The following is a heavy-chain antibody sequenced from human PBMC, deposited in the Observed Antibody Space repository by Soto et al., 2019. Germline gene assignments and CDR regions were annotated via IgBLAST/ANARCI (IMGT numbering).Heavy chain of an antibody. V-gene: IGHV1-18*01. Sequence: ASVKVSCKASGYTFTNYGISWVRQAPGQGLEWVGWISPYNGDTRYAQNVQGRVTLTTDTSTSAAYMELRSLRSDDTALYYCARRGSNKWDEDFDFWGQGPLVTVSS. J-gene: IGHJ4*02. CDR2: ISPYNGDT. CDR1: GYTFTNYG. CDR3: ARRGSNKWDEDFDF. D-gene: IGHD2-15*01.